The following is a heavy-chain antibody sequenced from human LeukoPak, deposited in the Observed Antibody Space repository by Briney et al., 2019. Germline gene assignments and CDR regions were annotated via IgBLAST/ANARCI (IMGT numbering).Heavy chain of an antibody. Sequence: GGSLRLSCAASGFTFSSYGMHWVRQAPGKGLEWVAVISYDGSNKYYADSVKGRFTISRDNSKNTLYLQMNSLRAEDTAVYYCAKGRYYFDYWGQGTLVTVSS. CDR3: AKGRYYFDY. CDR1: GFTFSSYG. J-gene: IGHJ4*02. CDR2: ISYDGSNK. V-gene: IGHV3-30*18.